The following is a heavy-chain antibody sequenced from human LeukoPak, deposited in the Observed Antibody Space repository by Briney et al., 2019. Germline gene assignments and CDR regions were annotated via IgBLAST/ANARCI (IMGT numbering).Heavy chain of an antibody. CDR1: GGTFSSYA. J-gene: IGHJ5*02. D-gene: IGHD6-13*01. CDR2: IMPIFGKA. CDR3: ARDWGMGPSSSWA. Sequence: ASVKVSCKASGGTFSSYAFSWVRQAPGQGLEWMGGIMPIFGKANYAEKFQGRVTITADESTSTAYMELNSLRSDDTAMYYCARDWGMGPSSSWAWGQGTLVTVSS. V-gene: IGHV1-69*13.